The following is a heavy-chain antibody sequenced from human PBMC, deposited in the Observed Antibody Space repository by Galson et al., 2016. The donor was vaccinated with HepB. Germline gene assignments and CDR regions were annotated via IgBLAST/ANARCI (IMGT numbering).Heavy chain of an antibody. Sequence: SVKVSCKASGYTFTTYGISWVRQAPGQGLEWMGWISAYNGNTNYAQKLQGRVTMTTDTSTSTAHMELRSLRSDDTAVYYCARDPRKMRYQLLGIHYYYYAMDVWGQGTTVTVSS. D-gene: IGHD2-2*01. CDR1: GYTFTTYG. CDR2: ISAYNGNT. V-gene: IGHV1-18*01. CDR3: ARDPRKMRYQLLGIHYYYYAMDV. J-gene: IGHJ6*02.